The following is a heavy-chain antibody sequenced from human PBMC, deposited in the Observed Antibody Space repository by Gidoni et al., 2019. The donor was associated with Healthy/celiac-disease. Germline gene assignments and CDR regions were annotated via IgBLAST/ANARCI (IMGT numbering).Heavy chain of an antibody. CDR1: GGSIRSYY. J-gene: IGHJ6*03. CDR3: ARSMGEYCSSTSCYTTYYMDV. D-gene: IGHD2-2*02. CDR2: IYYSGST. Sequence: QVQLQESGPGLVKPSETLSLTCTVSGGSIRSYYWIWIRQPPGKGLEWIGYIYYSGSTNYNPSLKSRVTISVDTSKNQFSLKLSSVTAADTAVYYCARSMGEYCSSTSCYTTYYMDVWGKGTTVTVSS. V-gene: IGHV4-59*01.